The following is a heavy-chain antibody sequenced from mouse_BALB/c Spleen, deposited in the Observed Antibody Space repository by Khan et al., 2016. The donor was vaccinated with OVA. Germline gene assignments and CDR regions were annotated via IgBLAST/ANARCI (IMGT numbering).Heavy chain of an antibody. D-gene: IGHD4-1*01. CDR1: GFTFSSYS. Sequence: EVELVESGGDLVKPGGSLKLSCAASGFTFSSYSMSWVRQTPDKRLEWVATISSGGDYTYYPDNVKGRFTISRDNASNTLYLQMSSLKSEDTAMYDCASHLTGSFAYWGQGTLVTVSA. V-gene: IGHV5-6*01. CDR2: ISSGGDYT. CDR3: ASHLTGSFAY. J-gene: IGHJ3*01.